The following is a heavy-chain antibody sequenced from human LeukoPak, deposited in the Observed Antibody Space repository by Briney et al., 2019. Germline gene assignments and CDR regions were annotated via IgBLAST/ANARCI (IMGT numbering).Heavy chain of an antibody. J-gene: IGHJ4*02. CDR2: ISAYNGNT. V-gene: IGHV1-18*01. CDR1: GYTFTSYG. Sequence: ASVKVSCKASGYTFTSYGISWVRQAPGQGLEWMGWISAYNGNTNYAQKLQGRVTMTTDTSTSTAHMELRSLRSDDTAVYYCARDLGLNYYDSSGYYSFDYWGQGTLVTVSS. CDR3: ARDLGLNYYDSSGYYSFDY. D-gene: IGHD3-22*01.